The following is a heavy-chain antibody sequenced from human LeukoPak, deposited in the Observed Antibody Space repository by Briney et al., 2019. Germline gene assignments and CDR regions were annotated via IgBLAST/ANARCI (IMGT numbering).Heavy chain of an antibody. J-gene: IGHJ5*02. V-gene: IGHV3-74*01. CDR2: ISGDGTAR. CDR3: VRGRGSYGWFDP. Sequence: GGSLRLSCAASGFTSSSYWMHWARQVPGKGLVWVSRISGDGTARNYADSVKGRFTISRDDAKNTVDLQMNSLRGEDTAVYYCVRGRGSYGWFDPWGQGTLVTVSS. CDR1: GFTSSSYW. D-gene: IGHD3-10*01.